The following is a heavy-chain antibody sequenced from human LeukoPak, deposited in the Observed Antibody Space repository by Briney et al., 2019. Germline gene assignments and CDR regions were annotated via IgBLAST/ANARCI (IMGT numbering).Heavy chain of an antibody. CDR3: ARDSLDSSGVLYSSWFDP. CDR1: GFTFSSYA. D-gene: IGHD6-19*01. CDR2: ISYDGSNK. Sequence: PGRSLRLSCAASGFTFSSYAMHWVRQAPGKGLEWVAVISYDGSNKYYADSVKGRFTISRDNSKNTLYLQMNSLRAEDTAVYYCARDSLDSSGVLYSSWFDPWGQGTLVTVSS. J-gene: IGHJ5*02. V-gene: IGHV3-30*04.